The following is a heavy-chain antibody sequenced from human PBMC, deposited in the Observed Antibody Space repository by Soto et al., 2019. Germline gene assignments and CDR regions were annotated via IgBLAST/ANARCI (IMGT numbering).Heavy chain of an antibody. V-gene: IGHV4-34*01. J-gene: IGHJ6*03. D-gene: IGHD3-3*01. CDR3: ASYHAFDFWIGSQHYMDD. Sequence: QVHLEQWGAGLLKPSETLSLTCAVYGGSLSGYFWSWVRQSPGKGLEWIGEINHSGSTNYNPSLKSRAIISADTSKHQFSLRLSSVTAADSGIYYCASYHAFDFWIGSQHYMDDWGRGTTVTVSS. CDR2: INHSGST. CDR1: GGSLSGYF.